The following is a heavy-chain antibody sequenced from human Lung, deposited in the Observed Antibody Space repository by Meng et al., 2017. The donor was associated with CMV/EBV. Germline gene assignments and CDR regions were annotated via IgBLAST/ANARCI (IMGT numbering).Heavy chain of an antibody. J-gene: IGHJ4*02. Sequence: ASVXVSCKSSGYTFTGYYMHWVRQAPGQGLEWMGWINPNNGGTNYAQKFQGRVTMTRDTSISTAYMELSRLTSDDTAVYYCAKTLSDRWDEGFDYWGRGTXVTVSS. CDR2: INPNNGGT. D-gene: IGHD1-26*01. CDR3: AKTLSDRWDEGFDY. CDR1: GYTFTGYY. V-gene: IGHV1-2*02.